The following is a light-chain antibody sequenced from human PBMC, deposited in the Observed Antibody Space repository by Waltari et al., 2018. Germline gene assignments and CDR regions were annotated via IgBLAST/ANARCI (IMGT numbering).Light chain of an antibody. CDR3: CSYAGDVTYV. Sequence: QSALTQPASVSGSPGQSITISCTGTSSDIGKFNHFSWYQQHPGKAPKLIIFEDDKRPFGVSSRFSASKSGNTASLIIAGLQVDDEADYFCCSYAGDVTYVFGAGTKVTVL. V-gene: IGLV2-23*01. J-gene: IGLJ1*01. CDR1: SSDIGKFNH. CDR2: EDD.